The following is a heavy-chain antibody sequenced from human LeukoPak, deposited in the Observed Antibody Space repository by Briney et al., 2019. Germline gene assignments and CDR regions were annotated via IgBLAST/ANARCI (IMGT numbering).Heavy chain of an antibody. V-gene: IGHV1-8*03. D-gene: IGHD2-21*02. CDR3: ARTTSMTASGYDY. CDR2: INPDTGDK. J-gene: IGHJ4*02. Sequence: HEASVKVSCKASGYTFTNYHINWVRQASGQGLEWMTWINPDTGDKGYARKFQDRVTITTDTSISTAYMELSGLSSEDTAVYFCARTTSMTASGYDYWGQGTLVTVSS. CDR1: GYTFTNYH.